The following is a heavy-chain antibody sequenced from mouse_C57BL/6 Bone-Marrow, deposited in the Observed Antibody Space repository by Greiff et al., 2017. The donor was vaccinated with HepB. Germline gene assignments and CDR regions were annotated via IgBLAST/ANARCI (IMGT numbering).Heavy chain of an antibody. V-gene: IGHV5-6*01. CDR3: AGGAGGDY. Sequence: EVKLMESGGDLVKPGGSLKLSCAASGFTFSSYGMSWVRQTPDKRLEWVATISSGGSYTYYPDSVKGRFTISRDNAKNTLYLQMSSLKYEDTAMYYCAGGAGGDYWGQGTTLTVSS. J-gene: IGHJ2*01. CDR2: ISSGGSYT. CDR1: GFTFSSYG.